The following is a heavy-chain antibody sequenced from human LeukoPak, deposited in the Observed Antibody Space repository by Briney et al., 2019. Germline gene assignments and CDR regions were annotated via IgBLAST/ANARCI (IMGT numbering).Heavy chain of an antibody. CDR1: GFTFSSYS. J-gene: IGHJ4*02. V-gene: IGHV3-21*01. Sequence: GGSLRLSCAASGFTFSSYSMNWVRQAPGKGLEWVSSISSSSSYIYYADSVKGRFTISRDNAKNSLYLQMNSLRAEDTAVYYCARDELLPYYDFWSGLGPIGYWGQGTLVTVSS. CDR2: ISSSSSYI. D-gene: IGHD3-3*01. CDR3: ARDELLPYYDFWSGLGPIGY.